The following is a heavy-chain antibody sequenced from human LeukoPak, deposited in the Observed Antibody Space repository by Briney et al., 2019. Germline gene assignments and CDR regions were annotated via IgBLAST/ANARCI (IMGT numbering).Heavy chain of an antibody. D-gene: IGHD3-22*01. CDR1: GFTFSSYS. CDR3: VRVYFDSSGYYHLGY. Sequence: GGSLRLSCAASGFTFSSYSMNWVRQAPGKGLEWVSYISGSGTITYYADSAKGRFTISRDNAKNSVYLQMNSLRDEDTAVYYCVRVYFDSSGYYHLGYWGQGTLVTASS. V-gene: IGHV3-48*02. CDR2: ISGSGTIT. J-gene: IGHJ4*02.